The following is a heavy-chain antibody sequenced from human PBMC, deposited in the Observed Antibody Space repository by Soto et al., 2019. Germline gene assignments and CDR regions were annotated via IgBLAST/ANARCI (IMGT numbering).Heavy chain of an antibody. CDR1: GYSFTSYW. CDR3: ARSWYSGYDFEGFDY. V-gene: IGHV5-51*01. D-gene: IGHD5-12*01. Sequence: GESLKISCKGSGYSFTSYWIGWVRQMPGKGLEWMGIIYPGDSDTRYSPSFQGQVTISADKSISTAYLQWSSLKASDTAMYYCARSWYSGYDFEGFDYWGQGTLVTVSS. J-gene: IGHJ4*02. CDR2: IYPGDSDT.